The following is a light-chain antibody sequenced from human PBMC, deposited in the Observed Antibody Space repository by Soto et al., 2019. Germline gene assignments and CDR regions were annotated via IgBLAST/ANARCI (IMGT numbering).Light chain of an antibody. CDR3: QSYDSHLSGSV. J-gene: IGLJ2*01. CDR1: SSNIGAGYD. CDR2: GNS. Sequence: QSVLTQPPSVSGAPGQRVTISCTGSSSNIGAGYDVHWYQQLPGTAPKLLIYGNSNRPSGVPDRFSGSKSGTLASLAITGLQAEDEGDYYCQSYDSHLSGSVFGGGTTLTVL. V-gene: IGLV1-40*01.